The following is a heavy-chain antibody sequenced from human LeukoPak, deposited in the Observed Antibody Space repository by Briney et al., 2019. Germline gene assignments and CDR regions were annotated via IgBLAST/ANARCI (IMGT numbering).Heavy chain of an antibody. Sequence: GGSLRLSCEASRRTIGLYGMFWVRQAPGKGLEWVAVISYDGSNKYYADSVKGRFTISRDNSKNTLYLQMNSLRAEDTAVYYCARDLYDSSGYYYTPDYWGQGTLVTVSS. J-gene: IGHJ4*02. CDR2: ISYDGSNK. CDR3: ARDLYDSSGYYYTPDY. D-gene: IGHD3-22*01. CDR1: RRTIGLYG. V-gene: IGHV3-30*19.